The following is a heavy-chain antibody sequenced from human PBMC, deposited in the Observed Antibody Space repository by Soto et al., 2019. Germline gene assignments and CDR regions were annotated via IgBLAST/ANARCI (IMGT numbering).Heavy chain of an antibody. CDR1: GGTFSDFA. J-gene: IGHJ6*02. CDR2: IVPRFGSP. CDR3: ARDRIQLRLGKYSFNAMDV. D-gene: IGHD3-16*01. V-gene: IGHV1-69*06. Sequence: QVQLVQSGAEMRKPGSLLRVSCKASGGTFSDFAFSWVRQAPGQGLEWMGGIVPRFGSPNYAQKFGGRVTITADTSTSTVYMELSSLRFDDTAVYFCARDRIQLRLGKYSFNAMDVWGQGTTITVSS.